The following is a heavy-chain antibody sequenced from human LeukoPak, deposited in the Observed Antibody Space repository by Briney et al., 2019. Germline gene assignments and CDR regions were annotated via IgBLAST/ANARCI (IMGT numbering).Heavy chain of an antibody. J-gene: IGHJ4*02. D-gene: IGHD3-10*01. V-gene: IGHV4-59*08. Sequence: PSETLSLTCTVSGGSISGYFWSWIRQPPGKGLEWVGYIYYSGSTNYNPSLKSRVTISVDTSKNQFSLRLSSVTAADTAVYYCARHYGSGTYPLDYWGQGTLVTVSS. CDR1: GGSISGYF. CDR3: ARHYGSGTYPLDY. CDR2: IYYSGST.